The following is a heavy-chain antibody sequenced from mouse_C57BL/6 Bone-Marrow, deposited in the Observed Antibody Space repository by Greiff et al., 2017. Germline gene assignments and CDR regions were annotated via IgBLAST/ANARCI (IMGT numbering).Heavy chain of an antibody. V-gene: IGHV1-64*01. CDR3: AREGGELRGYFDY. CDR2: IHPNSGST. J-gene: IGHJ2*01. CDR1: GYTFTSYW. Sequence: QVQLQQPGAELVKPGASVKLSCKASGYTFTSYWMHWVKQRPGQGLEWIGMIHPNSGSTNYNEKFKSKATLTVDKSSSTAYMQLSSLTSEDSAVYYCAREGGELRGYFDYWGQGTTLTVSS. D-gene: IGHD1-1*01.